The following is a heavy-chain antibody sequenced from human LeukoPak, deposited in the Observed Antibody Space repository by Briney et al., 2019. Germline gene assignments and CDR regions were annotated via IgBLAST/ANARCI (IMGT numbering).Heavy chain of an antibody. D-gene: IGHD6-19*01. CDR2: IKSKTDGGTT. CDR3: MASPAVAFDY. Sequence: GGSLRLSCAASGFTFSNARMSWVRQAPGKGLEWVARIKSKTDGGTTDYAAPVKGRFTISRDDSKNTLYLQMNSLKTEDTAVYYCMASPAVAFDYWGQGTLVTVSS. J-gene: IGHJ4*02. CDR1: GFTFSNAR. V-gene: IGHV3-15*01.